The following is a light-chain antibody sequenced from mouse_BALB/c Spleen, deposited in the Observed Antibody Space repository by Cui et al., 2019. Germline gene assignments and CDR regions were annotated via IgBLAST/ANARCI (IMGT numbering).Light chain of an antibody. J-gene: IGKJ1*01. CDR1: QNINVW. V-gene: IGKV10-94*01. CDR2: KAS. Sequence: DIKMNQSPSSLSAPLGDTITITCHASQNINVWLSWYQQKPGNIPKLLIYKASNLHTGVPARFSGSGSGTGFTVTISSLQPEDIATDYCQQGQSYPLTFGGGTKLEIK. CDR3: QQGQSYPLT.